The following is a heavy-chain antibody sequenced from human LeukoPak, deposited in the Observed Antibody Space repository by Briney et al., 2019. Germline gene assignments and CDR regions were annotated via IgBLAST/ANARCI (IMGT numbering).Heavy chain of an antibody. CDR3: TRDDAYFMDS. CDR1: GFTFSSFW. CDR2: IKHDGSEK. D-gene: IGHD3-16*01. V-gene: IGHV3-7*01. Sequence: GGSLRLSCAASGFTFSSFWMSWVRQAPGKGLEWVANIKHDGSEKYYLASVKGRSIISRDSAKNSLSLQMNSLRAEDTAVYYCTRDDAYFMDSWGQGTLVTVSS. J-gene: IGHJ4*02.